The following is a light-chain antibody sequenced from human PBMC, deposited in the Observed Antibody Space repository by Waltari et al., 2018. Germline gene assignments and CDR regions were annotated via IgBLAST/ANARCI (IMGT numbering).Light chain of an antibody. J-gene: IGLJ3*02. Sequence: QSALTQPASVSGSPGQSITISFTGTSRDAGRYNLVSWYQQHPGKAPKLMIYEGSKRPSGVSNRFSGSKSGNTASLTISGLQAEDEADYYCCSYAGSSWVFGGGTKLTVL. CDR1: SRDAGRYNL. CDR2: EGS. V-gene: IGLV2-23*01. CDR3: CSYAGSSWV.